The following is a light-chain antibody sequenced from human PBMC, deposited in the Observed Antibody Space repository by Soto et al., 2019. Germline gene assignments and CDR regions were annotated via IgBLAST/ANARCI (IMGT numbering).Light chain of an antibody. CDR1: HDIKKY. Sequence: DIQMTQSPSSLSASVGDRVTITCQASHDIKKYLNWYQQKAHKVPKLLIHDASTLASGVPSRFTGGGSGTDFTLTINNPQPEDVATYYCQQFDDLPLTFGGGTKVDI. V-gene: IGKV1-33*01. CDR2: DAS. J-gene: IGKJ4*01. CDR3: QQFDDLPLT.